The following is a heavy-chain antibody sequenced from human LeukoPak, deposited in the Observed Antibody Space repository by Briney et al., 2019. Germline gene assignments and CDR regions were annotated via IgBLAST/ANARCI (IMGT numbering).Heavy chain of an antibody. V-gene: IGHV4-34*01. CDR3: ARVNDYGYSQRSRFDY. CDR2: INHSGST. Sequence: SETLSLTCAVYGGSFSGYCWSWIRQPPGKGLEWIGEINHSGSTNYNPSLKSRVTISVDTSKNQFSLKLSSVTAADTAVYYCARVNDYGYSQRSRFDYWGQGTLVTVSS. CDR1: GGSFSGYC. J-gene: IGHJ4*02. D-gene: IGHD4/OR15-4a*01.